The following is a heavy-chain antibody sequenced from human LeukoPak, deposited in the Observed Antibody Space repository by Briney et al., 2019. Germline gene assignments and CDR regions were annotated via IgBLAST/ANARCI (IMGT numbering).Heavy chain of an antibody. Sequence: PSETLSLTCTVSGGSMSSYYWSWIRQSPGKGLEWIGYIYYSGSTNYNPSLKSRVTISIDTSKNQFSLKLSSVTAADTAVYYCARVYSSGWSSWGQGTMVTVSS. V-gene: IGHV4-59*08. CDR2: IYYSGST. CDR3: ARVYSSGWSS. D-gene: IGHD6-19*01. J-gene: IGHJ3*01. CDR1: GGSMSSYY.